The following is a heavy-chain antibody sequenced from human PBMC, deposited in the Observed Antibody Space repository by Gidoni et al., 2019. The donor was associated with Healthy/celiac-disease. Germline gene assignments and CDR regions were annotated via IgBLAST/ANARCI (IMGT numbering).Heavy chain of an antibody. V-gene: IGHV4-34*01. Sequence: QVQLQQWGAGLLKPSETLSLSCAVYGGSFSDYYWSWLRQPPGKGLEWIGEINHSGSPNYNPSLKSRVTISVDTSKIHFSLKLRSLTAADPAVYSCARLRGKRVGATTVASWGQGTLVTVSS. D-gene: IGHD1-26*01. CDR2: INHSGSP. J-gene: IGHJ4*02. CDR1: GGSFSDYY. CDR3: ARLRGKRVGATTVAS.